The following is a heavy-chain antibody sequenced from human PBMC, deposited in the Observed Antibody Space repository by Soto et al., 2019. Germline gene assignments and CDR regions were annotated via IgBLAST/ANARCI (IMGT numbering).Heavy chain of an antibody. J-gene: IGHJ1*01. CDR2: INHSGST. V-gene: IGHV4-34*01. Sequence: QVQLQQWGAGLLKPSETLSLTCAVYGGSSSGYYWSWIRQPPGRGLEWIGEINHSGSTYYNPSLTSRVTISVDTSTNHFSLKLTSVTAADAAVYYCARGGIAARLQHWGQGTLVTVSS. D-gene: IGHD6-6*01. CDR1: GGSSSGYY. CDR3: ARGGIAARLQH.